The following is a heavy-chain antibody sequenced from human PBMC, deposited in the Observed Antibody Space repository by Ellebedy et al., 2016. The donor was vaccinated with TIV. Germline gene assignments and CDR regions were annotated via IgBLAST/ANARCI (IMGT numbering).Heavy chain of an antibody. D-gene: IGHD5-18*01. CDR2: INSDGSST. CDR1: GFTFSSYW. J-gene: IGHJ6*02. Sequence: GGSLRLSCAASGFTFSSYWMHWVLQAPGKGLVWVPRINSDGSSTSYADSVKGRFTISRDKSKNTLYLQMNSLTAEDTAVYYCARDRGGTAMVPWYYYGMDVWGQGTTVTVSS. CDR3: ARDRGGTAMVPWYYYGMDV. V-gene: IGHV3-74*01.